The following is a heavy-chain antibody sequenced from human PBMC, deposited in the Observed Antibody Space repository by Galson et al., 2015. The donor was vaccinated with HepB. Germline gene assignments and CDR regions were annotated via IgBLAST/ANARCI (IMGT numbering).Heavy chain of an antibody. D-gene: IGHD6-19*01. CDR1: GFTFSSYG. CDR2: ISYAGSNK. V-gene: IGHV3-30*18. J-gene: IGHJ5*02. CDR3: AKDSLRYSNGYIIVGH. Sequence: SLRLSFAASGFTFSSYGMHWVRQAPGRGLEWVAVISYAGSNKYYADSVKGRFTISRDNSKNTLYPQMNSLRAVDTAVYYCAKDSLRYSNGYIIVGHWGQGTLVTVSS.